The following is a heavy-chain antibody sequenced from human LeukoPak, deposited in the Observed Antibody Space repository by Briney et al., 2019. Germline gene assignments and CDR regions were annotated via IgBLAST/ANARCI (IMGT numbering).Heavy chain of an antibody. Sequence: PSETLSLTCAVSGYSISSGYYWGWIRQPPGKGLEWVANIKQDGSEKYYVDSVKGRFTISRDNAKNSLYLKMNSLRAEHTAVYHCARTYYDFWSSSFDLFDYWGQGTLVPVPS. J-gene: IGHJ4*02. V-gene: IGHV3-7*01. CDR3: ARTYYDFWSSSFDLFDY. CDR1: GYSISSGYY. D-gene: IGHD3-3*01. CDR2: IKQDGSEK.